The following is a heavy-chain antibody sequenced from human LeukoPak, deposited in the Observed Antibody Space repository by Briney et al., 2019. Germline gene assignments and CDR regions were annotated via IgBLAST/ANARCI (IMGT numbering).Heavy chain of an antibody. Sequence: ASVKVSCXASGYTLNALSIHWVRQAPGKGLEWMGGLDPVDGETIYAQRFQGRVTMTEDTSTDTAYLDLRSLRSDDTAVYYCTTSRRFYYGSGTFQYWGQGTLLTVSS. V-gene: IGHV1-24*01. J-gene: IGHJ1*01. D-gene: IGHD3-10*01. CDR2: LDPVDGET. CDR3: TTSRRFYYGSGTFQY. CDR1: GYTLNALS.